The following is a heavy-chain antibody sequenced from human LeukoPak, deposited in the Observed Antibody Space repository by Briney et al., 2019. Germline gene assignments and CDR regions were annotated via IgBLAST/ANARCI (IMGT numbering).Heavy chain of an antibody. CDR3: ARGIAVAGSDY. J-gene: IGHJ4*02. D-gene: IGHD6-19*01. CDR1: GFTFSSYS. V-gene: IGHV3-21*01. CDR2: ISSNSSYI. Sequence: PGGSLRLSCVASGFTFSSYSMNWVRQAPGKGLEWVSSISSNSSYIYYADSVKGRFTISRDNAKNSLYLQMNSLRAEGTAVYYCARGIAVAGSDYWGQGTLVTVSS.